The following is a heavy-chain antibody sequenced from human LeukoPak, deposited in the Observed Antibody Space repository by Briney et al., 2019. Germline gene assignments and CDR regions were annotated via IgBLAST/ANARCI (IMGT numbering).Heavy chain of an antibody. CDR2: IYYSGST. V-gene: IGHV4-39*01. J-gene: IGHJ1*01. Sequence: PSETLSLTCTVSGGSISSSSYYWGWIRQPPGKGLEWIGSIYYSGSTYYNPSLKSRVTISVDTSKNQFSLKLSSVTAADTAVYYCARARSGSYRGLSYFQHWGQGTLVTVSS. D-gene: IGHD1-26*01. CDR3: ARARSGSYRGLSYFQH. CDR1: GGSISSSSYY.